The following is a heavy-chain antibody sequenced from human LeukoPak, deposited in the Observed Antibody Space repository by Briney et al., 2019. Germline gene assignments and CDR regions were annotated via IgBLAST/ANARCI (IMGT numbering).Heavy chain of an antibody. Sequence: SETLSLTCTVSGYSISSGYYWGWIRQPPGKGLEWIGSIFHSGSTYYNPSLKSRVTISVDTSKNQFSLKLSSVTAADTAVYYCARYCGGDCYPFYFDYWGQGTLVTVSS. D-gene: IGHD2-21*02. CDR1: GYSISSGYY. CDR2: IFHSGST. V-gene: IGHV4-38-2*02. CDR3: ARYCGGDCYPFYFDY. J-gene: IGHJ4*02.